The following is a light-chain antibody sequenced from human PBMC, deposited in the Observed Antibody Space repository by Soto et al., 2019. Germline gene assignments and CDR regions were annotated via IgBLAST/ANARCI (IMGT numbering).Light chain of an antibody. CDR2: EVS. V-gene: IGLV2-14*01. Sequence: QSALTQPASVSGSPGQSITISCTETNSDLAGYNYVSWYQQHPGKAPKLLLFEVSNRPSGVSNRFSGSKSGSTASLTISGLKAEDEADYYCSSYAPRSTLVLFGGGTKVTVL. J-gene: IGLJ2*01. CDR1: NSDLAGYNY. CDR3: SSYAPRSTLVL.